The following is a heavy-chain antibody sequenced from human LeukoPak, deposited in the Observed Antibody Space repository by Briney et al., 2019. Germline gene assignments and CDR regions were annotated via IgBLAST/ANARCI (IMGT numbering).Heavy chain of an antibody. CDR2: IYYSGST. D-gene: IGHD6-19*01. Sequence: SETLSLTCTVSGGSISSYYWSWIRQPPGKGLEWIGYIYYSGSTNYNPSLKSRVTISVDTSNNQFSLELSSVTAADTAVYYCARHYSSGWYPFDYWGQGTLVTVSS. CDR1: GGSISSYY. J-gene: IGHJ4*02. V-gene: IGHV4-59*08. CDR3: ARHYSSGWYPFDY.